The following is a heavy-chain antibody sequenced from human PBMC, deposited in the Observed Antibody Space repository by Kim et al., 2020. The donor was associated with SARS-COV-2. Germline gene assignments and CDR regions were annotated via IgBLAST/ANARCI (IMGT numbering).Heavy chain of an antibody. Sequence: SLKSRVTLSVDTSKNQFSLKLSSVTAADTAVYYCARKDSGWYDYYYGMDVWGQGTTVTVSS. D-gene: IGHD6-19*01. V-gene: IGHV4-59*12. CDR3: ARKDSGWYDYYYGMDV. J-gene: IGHJ6*02.